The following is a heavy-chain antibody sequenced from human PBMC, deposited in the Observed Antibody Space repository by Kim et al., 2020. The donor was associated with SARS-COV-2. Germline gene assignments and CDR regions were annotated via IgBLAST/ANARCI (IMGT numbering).Heavy chain of an antibody. D-gene: IGHD2-2*02. CDR1: GGSISSSGYY. V-gene: IGHV4-39*01. J-gene: IGHJ4*02. CDR2: DYYTGTT. CDR3: ARHFRGTSIRFLGLYHFDS. Sequence: SETLSLTCTVSGGSISSSGYYWGCLRQPPGKGWDGIRSDYYTGTTYYDPSLKSRVTIAVDTSKNHFSLKLNSVTAADTAVYYCARHFRGTSIRFLGLYHFDSWGQGTLVIVSS.